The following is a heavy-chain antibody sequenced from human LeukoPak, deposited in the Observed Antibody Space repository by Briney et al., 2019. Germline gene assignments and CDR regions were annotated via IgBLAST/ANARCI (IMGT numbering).Heavy chain of an antibody. J-gene: IGHJ3*02. D-gene: IGHD6-19*01. CDR2: INHSGST. CDR3: ARGLAVAGTEDAFDI. CDR1: GGSFSGYY. V-gene: IGHV4-34*01. Sequence: PSETLSLTCVVYGGSFSGYYWSWIRQPPGKGLGWIGEINHSGSTNYNPPLKSRVTISVDTSKNQFSLKLSSVTAADTAVYYCARGLAVAGTEDAFDIWGQGTMVTVSS.